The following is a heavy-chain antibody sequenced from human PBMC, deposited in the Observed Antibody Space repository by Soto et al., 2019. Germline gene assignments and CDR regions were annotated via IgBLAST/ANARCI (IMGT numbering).Heavy chain of an antibody. CDR3: AREGVTPSYYYYYGMDV. V-gene: IGHV4-59*01. D-gene: IGHD5-18*01. J-gene: IGHJ6*02. CDR2: ISYSGST. CDR1: GGSISSYY. Sequence: QVQLPESGPGLVKPSETLSLTCTVSGGSISSYYWSWIRQPPGKGLEWIGYISYSGSTNYNPSLKGRVTISVDTSKNQFSLKMRSVTAADTAVYYCAREGVTPSYYYYYGMDVWGQGTTVTVSS.